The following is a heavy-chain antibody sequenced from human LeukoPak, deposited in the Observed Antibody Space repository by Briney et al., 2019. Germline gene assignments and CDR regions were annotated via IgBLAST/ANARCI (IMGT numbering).Heavy chain of an antibody. J-gene: IGHJ4*02. Sequence: PSETLALTCSVSGGSISSSSYYWGWIRQSPGKGLEWIGSMYYRGTTYQNSSLKSRVTLSIDTSNNQFSLKLTSVTAADTAVYYCVREYSRSVVACSRPDLWGQGLLVTVSS. V-gene: IGHV4-39*02. CDR3: VREYSRSVVACSRPDL. D-gene: IGHD2-21*01. CDR2: MYYRGTT. CDR1: GGSISSSSYY.